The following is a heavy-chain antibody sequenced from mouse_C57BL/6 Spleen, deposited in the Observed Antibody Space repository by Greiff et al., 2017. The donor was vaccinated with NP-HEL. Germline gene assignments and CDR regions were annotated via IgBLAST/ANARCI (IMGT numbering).Heavy chain of an antibody. CDR3: ARGRYSNYVYAMDY. CDR1: GYTFTDYY. D-gene: IGHD2-5*01. V-gene: IGHV1-75*01. J-gene: IGHJ4*01. Sequence: VQLQQSGPELVKPGASVKISCKASGYTFTDYYINWVKQRPGQGLEWIGWIFPGSGSTYYNEKFKGKATLTVDTSSSTAYMQLSSLTSEDSAVYYCARGRYSNYVYAMDYWGQGTSVTVSS. CDR2: IFPGSGST.